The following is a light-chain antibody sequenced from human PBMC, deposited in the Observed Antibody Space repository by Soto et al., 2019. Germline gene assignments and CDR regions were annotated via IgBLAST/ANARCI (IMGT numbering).Light chain of an antibody. CDR3: QQYGSPPPVT. J-gene: IGKJ5*01. CDR1: QSVSGTY. V-gene: IGKV3-20*01. CDR2: GAS. Sequence: EIVLTQSPGTLSLSPGERATLSCRASQSVSGTYLAWYQQKPGQAPRLLIYGASSRATGIPDRFSGSGSGTDFTLTISRLEPEDVAMYYCQQYGSPPPVTFGQGTRLEIK.